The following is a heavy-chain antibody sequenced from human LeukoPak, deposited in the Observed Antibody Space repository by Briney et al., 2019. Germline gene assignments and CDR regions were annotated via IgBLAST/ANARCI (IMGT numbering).Heavy chain of an antibody. V-gene: IGHV4-30-2*01. CDR2: IYHSGST. J-gene: IGHJ3*02. CDR1: GGSISSGGYS. Sequence: PSQTLSLTCAVSGGSISSGGYSWSWIRQPPGKGLEWIGYIYHSGSTYYNPSLKSRVTISVDRSKNQFSLKLSSVTAADTAVYYCARDRYYYDSGSGAFDIWGQGTMVTVSS. D-gene: IGHD3-10*01. CDR3: ARDRYYYDSGSGAFDI.